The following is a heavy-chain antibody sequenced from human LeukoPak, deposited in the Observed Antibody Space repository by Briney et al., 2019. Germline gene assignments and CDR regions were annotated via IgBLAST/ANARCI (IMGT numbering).Heavy chain of an antibody. CDR2: INTSGST. D-gene: IGHD4-17*01. Sequence: SETLSLTCTVSGDSISSYYWSWIRQPAGKGLEWIGRINTSGSTNYNPSLKSRVTMSVDTSKHQLSLKLSSVAAADTAMYYCARTPTVLGAFDIWGQGTMVTVSS. V-gene: IGHV4-4*07. CDR3: ARTPTVLGAFDI. CDR1: GDSISSYY. J-gene: IGHJ3*02.